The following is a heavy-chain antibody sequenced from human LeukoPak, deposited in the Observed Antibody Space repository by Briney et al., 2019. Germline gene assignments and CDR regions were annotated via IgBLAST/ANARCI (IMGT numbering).Heavy chain of an antibody. CDR1: GYTFTDHY. CDR3: ATGIIATTRVDY. D-gene: IGHD5-12*01. Sequence: ASVKVSCKVSGYTFTDHYLHWVQQAPGKGLEWAGLVDLEDGKTTYAEKFQGRVTITADTSTATAYMELSSLRSEDTAVYYCATGIIATTRVDYWGQGTLVTVSS. CDR2: VDLEDGKT. V-gene: IGHV1-69-2*01. J-gene: IGHJ4*02.